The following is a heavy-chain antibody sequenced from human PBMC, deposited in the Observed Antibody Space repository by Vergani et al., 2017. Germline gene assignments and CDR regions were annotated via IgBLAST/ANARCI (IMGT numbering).Heavy chain of an antibody. D-gene: IGHD3-9*01. CDR2: VSHSGST. V-gene: IGHV4-38-2*01. Sequence: QVQLQESGPGLVQPAETLSLTCVVSNSSINSNYFWGWLRQSPGKRLEWIGSVSHSGSTYSNPSLKSRVTISVDKSKKLISLILSSVTAADTAVYYCVRDAINYDVLTGYYIGLDSWGQGTLVTVSS. CDR1: NSSINSNYF. CDR3: VRDAINYDVLTGYYIGLDS. J-gene: IGHJ4*02.